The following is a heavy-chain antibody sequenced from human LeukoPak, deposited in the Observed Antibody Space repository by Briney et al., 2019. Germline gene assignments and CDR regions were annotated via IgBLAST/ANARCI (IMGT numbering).Heavy chain of an antibody. Sequence: GGSLRFSCAASGFTFNTYWLHWVRQAPGKGLVWVSRIDNDGSDTIYADSVKGRFTISRDNAKSTLYLQMNSLKAEDTAVYYCARGGYHHGFDIWGQGTMVTVSS. V-gene: IGHV3-74*01. D-gene: IGHD2-15*01. J-gene: IGHJ3*02. CDR2: IDNDGSDT. CDR3: ARGGYHHGFDI. CDR1: GFTFNTYW.